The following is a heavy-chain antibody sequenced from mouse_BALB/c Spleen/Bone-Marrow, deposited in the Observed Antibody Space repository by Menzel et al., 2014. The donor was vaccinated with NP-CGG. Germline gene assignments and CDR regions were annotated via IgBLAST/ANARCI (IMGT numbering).Heavy chain of an antibody. CDR1: GYTFTEYT. D-gene: IGHD1-1*01. V-gene: IGHV1-26*01. J-gene: IGHJ1*01. CDR2: INPNNGGS. Sequence: EVKLMESGPELVKPGASVKISCKTSGYTFTEYTMHWVKQSHGKSLEWIGGINPNNGGSSYNQKFKGKAALTVDKSSSTAYMELRSLTSEDSAVYYCARRYGSSYNYWYFDVWGAGTTVTVSS. CDR3: ARRYGSSYNYWYFDV.